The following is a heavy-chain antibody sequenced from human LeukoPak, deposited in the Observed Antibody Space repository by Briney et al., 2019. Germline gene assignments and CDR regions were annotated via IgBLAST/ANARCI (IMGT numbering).Heavy chain of an antibody. D-gene: IGHD3-9*01. CDR3: ARVVDDMYYDILTGANNRFDP. J-gene: IGHJ5*02. V-gene: IGHV1-69*04. Sequence: GASVKVSCKASGGTFSSYAISWVRQAPGQGLEWMGRIIPILGIANYAQKFQGRVTITADKSTSTAYMELSSLRSEDTAVYYCARVVDDMYYDILTGANNRFDPWGQGTLVTVSS. CDR2: IIPILGIA. CDR1: GGTFSSYA.